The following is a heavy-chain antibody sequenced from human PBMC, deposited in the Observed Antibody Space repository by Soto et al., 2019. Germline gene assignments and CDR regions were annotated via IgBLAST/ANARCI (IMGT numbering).Heavy chain of an antibody. CDR2: IYSGGST. V-gene: IGHV3-66*01. J-gene: IGHJ6*03. CDR1: GFTVSSNY. CDR3: ARDTPPYYDFWSGYRNPALDYYYYMDV. Sequence: GGSLRLSCAASGFTVSSNYMSWVRQAPGKGLEWVSVIYSGGSTYYADSVKGRFTISRDNSKNTLYLQMNSLRAEDTAVYYCARDTPPYYDFWSGYRNPALDYYYYMDVWGKGTTVTVSS. D-gene: IGHD3-3*01.